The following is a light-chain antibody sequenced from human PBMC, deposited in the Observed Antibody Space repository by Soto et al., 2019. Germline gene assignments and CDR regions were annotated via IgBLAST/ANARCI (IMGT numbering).Light chain of an antibody. Sequence: QSVLTQPASVSGSPGQSITISCTGTSSDVGGYNYVSWYQQHPGKAPKLRIYEVSKRPSGVSNRFSGSKSGNTASLTISGLQAEDEADYYCSSYTSSSTPYVYGTGTKVTVL. CDR1: SSDVGGYNY. CDR2: EVS. CDR3: SSYTSSSTPYV. V-gene: IGLV2-14*01. J-gene: IGLJ1*01.